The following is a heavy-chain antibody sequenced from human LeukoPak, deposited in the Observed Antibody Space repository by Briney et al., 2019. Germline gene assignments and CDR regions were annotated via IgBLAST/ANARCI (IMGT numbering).Heavy chain of an antibody. D-gene: IGHD3-3*02. V-gene: IGHV4-61*02. Sequence: PSQTLSLTCTVSGGSISSGSYYWSWIRQPAGKGREWIGRIYTSGSTNYNPSLKSRVTISVDTSKNQFSLKLRSVTAADTAVYYCARDNGSGYTKGYEHYYYYLDVWGKGTTVTVSS. J-gene: IGHJ6*03. CDR2: IYTSGST. CDR3: ARDNGSGYTKGYEHYYYYLDV. CDR1: GGSISSGSYY.